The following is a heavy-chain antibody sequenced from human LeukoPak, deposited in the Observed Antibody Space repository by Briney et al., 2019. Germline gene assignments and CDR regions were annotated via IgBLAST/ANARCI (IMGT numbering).Heavy chain of an antibody. CDR1: GYSFTSYW. Sequence: GESLKISCKGSGYSFTSYWIGWVRQMPGKGLERIGIIYPGDSDTGYSPSFQGQVTIPADKPISTAYLQWSSLKASDTAMYYCARRGSSSGNYYYGMDVWGQGTTVTVSS. J-gene: IGHJ6*02. D-gene: IGHD6-13*01. CDR3: ARRGSSSGNYYYGMDV. V-gene: IGHV5-51*01. CDR2: IYPGDSDT.